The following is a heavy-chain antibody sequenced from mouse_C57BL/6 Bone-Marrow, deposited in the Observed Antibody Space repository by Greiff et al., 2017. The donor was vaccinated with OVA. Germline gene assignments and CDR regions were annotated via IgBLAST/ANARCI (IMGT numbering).Heavy chain of an antibody. V-gene: IGHV3-6*01. CDR2: ISYDGSN. CDR1: GYSITSGYY. Sequence: EVKLQESGPGLVKPSQSLSLTCSVTGYSITSGYYWNWIRQFPGNKLEWMGYISYDGSNNYNPSLKNRTSITRDTSKNQFFLKLNSVTTEDTATYDCAREDYGPYWYFDVWGTGTTVTVSS. D-gene: IGHD1-1*02. CDR3: AREDYGPYWYFDV. J-gene: IGHJ1*03.